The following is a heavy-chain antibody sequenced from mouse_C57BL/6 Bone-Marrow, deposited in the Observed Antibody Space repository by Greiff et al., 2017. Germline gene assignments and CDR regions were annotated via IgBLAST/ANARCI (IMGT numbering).Heavy chain of an antibody. Sequence: EVMLVESGGGLVKPGGSLKLSCAASGFTFSDYGMHWVRQAPEKGLEWVAYISSGSSTIYYADTVKGRFTISRDNAKNTLFLQMTSLRSEDTAMYYCARRDYGTFMDYWGQGTSVTVSS. CDR1: GFTFSDYG. V-gene: IGHV5-17*01. CDR2: ISSGSSTI. J-gene: IGHJ4*01. D-gene: IGHD1-1*01. CDR3: ARRDYGTFMDY.